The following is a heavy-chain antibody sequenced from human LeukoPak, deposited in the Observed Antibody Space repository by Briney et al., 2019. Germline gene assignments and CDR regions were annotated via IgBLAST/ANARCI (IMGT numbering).Heavy chain of an antibody. D-gene: IGHD2-21*01. CDR1: GFTLRSHA. V-gene: IGHV3-23*01. CDR2: IYENGGTT. CDR3: AKDFRIGYSAHFDY. Sequence: GGSLRLSCVGFGFTLRSHAMSWVRQAPEKGLEFVSGIYENGGTTYYADSVKGRFSTSRDNSKNTLYLQMDSLRGEDTAVYYCAKDFRIGYSAHFDYWGQGALVTVSS. J-gene: IGHJ4*02.